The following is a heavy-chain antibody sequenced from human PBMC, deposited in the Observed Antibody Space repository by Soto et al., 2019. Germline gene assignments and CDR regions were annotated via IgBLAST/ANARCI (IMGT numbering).Heavy chain of an antibody. CDR3: ARRGSS. CDR1: GFTFSSSE. CDR2: IHPDGQPI. V-gene: IGHV3-48*03. J-gene: IGHJ3*01. D-gene: IGHD2-2*01. Sequence: EVQLVESGGGLVQPGGSLRLSCVASGFTFSSSEMYWVRQAPGKGLEWVSYIHPDGQPIFYADSVKGRFTISRDNAKNSLYLQMNSLRAEDTAVYYCARRGSSWGQGTMVTVSS.